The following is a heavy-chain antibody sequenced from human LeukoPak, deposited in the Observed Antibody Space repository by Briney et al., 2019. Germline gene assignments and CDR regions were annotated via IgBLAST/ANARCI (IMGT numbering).Heavy chain of an antibody. CDR3: ARRQDYYYHGMDV. CDR2: INPSGGST. J-gene: IGHJ6*02. Sequence: ASVKVSCKASGYTFSIYYMHWVRQAPGQGLEWMGIINPSGGSTGYAQKFQGRVTMTRDTSTSTVYMELSSLRSEDTAVYYCARRQDYYYHGMDVWGQGTTVTVSS. CDR1: GYTFSIYY. V-gene: IGHV1-46*01.